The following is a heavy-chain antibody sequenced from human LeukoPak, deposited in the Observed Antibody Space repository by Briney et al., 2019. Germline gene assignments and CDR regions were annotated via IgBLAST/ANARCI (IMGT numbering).Heavy chain of an antibody. Sequence: ASVKVSCKASGYTFTGYYMHWVRQAPGQGLEWMGWINPNSGGTNYAQKFHGRVSVTRDTSISTAYMELSRLRSDDTAVYYCARASSSGWSGSYYYMDVWGKGTTVTVSS. CDR2: INPNSGGT. V-gene: IGHV1-2*02. CDR1: GYTFTGYY. J-gene: IGHJ6*03. CDR3: ARASSSGWSGSYYYMDV. D-gene: IGHD6-19*01.